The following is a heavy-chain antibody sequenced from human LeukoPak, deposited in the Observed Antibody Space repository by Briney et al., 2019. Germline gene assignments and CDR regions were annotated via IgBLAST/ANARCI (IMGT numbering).Heavy chain of an antibody. CDR1: GFTFSSYA. V-gene: IGHV3-30-3*01. J-gene: IGHJ4*02. D-gene: IGHD6-19*01. Sequence: PGGSLRLSCAASGFTFSSYAMHWVRQAPGKGLEWVAVISYDGSNKYYADSVKGRFTISRDNSKNTLYLQMNSLRAEDTAVYYCARKKVAVATLDYWGQGTLVTVSS. CDR2: ISYDGSNK. CDR3: ARKKVAVATLDY.